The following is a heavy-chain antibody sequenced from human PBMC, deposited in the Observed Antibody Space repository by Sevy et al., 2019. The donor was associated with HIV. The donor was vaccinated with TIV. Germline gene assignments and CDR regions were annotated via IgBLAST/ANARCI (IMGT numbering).Heavy chain of an antibody. CDR1: GFTFSGYW. J-gene: IGHJ4*02. Sequence: GESLKISCAASGFTFSGYWMTWVRQAPGKGLEWVANIKEDGSAEYHVDSVKGRFTISRDNAKNSLFLQLNSLRVEDTAMYYCARDSPGYGAYDYLGQGTLVTVSS. V-gene: IGHV3-7*01. CDR2: IKEDGSAE. D-gene: IGHD5-18*01. CDR3: ARDSPGYGAYDY.